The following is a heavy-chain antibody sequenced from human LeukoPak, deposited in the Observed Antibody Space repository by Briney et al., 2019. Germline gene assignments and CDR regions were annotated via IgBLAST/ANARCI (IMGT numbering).Heavy chain of an antibody. Sequence: SETLSLTCAVYGGSFSGYYWSWIRQPPGKGLEWIGEINHSGSTNYNPSLKSRVTITVETYKNKLSLKLNSTTAADTAVDYYARPALLYYYDSSGYRGDWFDPWGQGTLVTVSS. V-gene: IGHV4-34*01. CDR2: INHSGST. CDR3: ARPALLYYYDSSGYRGDWFDP. J-gene: IGHJ5*02. CDR1: GGSFSGYY. D-gene: IGHD3-22*01.